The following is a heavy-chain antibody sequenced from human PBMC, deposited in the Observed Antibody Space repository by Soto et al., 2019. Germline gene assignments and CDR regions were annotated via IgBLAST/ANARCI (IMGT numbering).Heavy chain of an antibody. Sequence: QVQLVESGGGVVQPGRSLRLSCAASGFTFTNYGFHWVRQAPGKGLEWVAAIWSDGNNRYNGGAVEGRFTISKDNSKNMLYLQMNDLRVEDTALYYCARDSIRVPADFDYWGQGTLFTVSS. CDR2: IWSDGNNR. CDR1: GFTFTNYG. D-gene: IGHD1-20*01. CDR3: ARDSIRVPADFDY. V-gene: IGHV3-33*01. J-gene: IGHJ4*02.